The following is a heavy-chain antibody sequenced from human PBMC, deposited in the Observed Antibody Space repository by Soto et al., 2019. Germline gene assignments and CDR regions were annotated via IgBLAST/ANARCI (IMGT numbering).Heavy chain of an antibody. CDR1: GFTFSSYA. CDR3: ARGGPPVTTISVY. CDR2: ISYDGSNK. Sequence: QVQLVESGGGVVQPGRSLRLSCAASGFTFSSYAMHWVRQAPGKGLEWVAVISYDGSNKYYADSVKGRFTISRDNSKNTLYLQMNSLRAEDTAVYYCARGGPPVTTISVYWGQGTLVTVSS. J-gene: IGHJ4*02. V-gene: IGHV3-30-3*01. D-gene: IGHD4-17*01.